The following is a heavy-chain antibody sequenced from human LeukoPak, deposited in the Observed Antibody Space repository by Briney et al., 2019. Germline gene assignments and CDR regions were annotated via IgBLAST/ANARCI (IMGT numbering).Heavy chain of an antibody. Sequence: SGGSLRLSCAASGFSVSNNYMSWVRQAPGKGLEWVSVIYSGGSTFYADSVKGRFTISRDNSKNTLYLQMNSLRAEDTAVYYCARTAYSDYSLGFWGQGTLVTVSS. CDR3: ARTAYSDYSLGF. J-gene: IGHJ4*02. CDR2: IYSGGST. V-gene: IGHV3-66*01. CDR1: GFSVSNNY. D-gene: IGHD5-12*01.